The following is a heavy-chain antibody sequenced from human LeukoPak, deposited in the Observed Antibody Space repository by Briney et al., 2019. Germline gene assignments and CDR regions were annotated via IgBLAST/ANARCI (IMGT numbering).Heavy chain of an antibody. CDR1: GITFSSYA. CDR2: ISGSGSTSGSESST. J-gene: IGHJ4*02. Sequence: GGSLRLSCAVSGITFSSYAMNWVRQAPGKGLEWVSGISGSGSTSGSESSTYYADSVKGRFTISRDNSKNTVYLQMNSLRAEDTAVYYCARDATYCTNGVCYTRFDYWGQGTLVTVSS. V-gene: IGHV3-23*01. CDR3: ARDATYCTNGVCYTRFDY. D-gene: IGHD2-8*01.